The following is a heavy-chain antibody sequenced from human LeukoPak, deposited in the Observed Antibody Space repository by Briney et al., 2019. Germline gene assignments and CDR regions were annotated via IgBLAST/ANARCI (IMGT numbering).Heavy chain of an antibody. CDR1: GFTLSSYA. J-gene: IGHJ6*02. CDR3: AKGGTKTDSYYDFWSGYHYGMDV. D-gene: IGHD3-3*01. V-gene: IGHV3-23*01. CDR2: ISGSGGST. Sequence: GGSLRLSCAASGFTLSSYAMSWVRQAPGKGLEWVSAISGSGGSTYYADSVKGRFTISRDNSKNTLYLQMNSLRAEDTAVYYCAKGGTKTDSYYDFWSGYHYGMDVWGQGTTVTVSS.